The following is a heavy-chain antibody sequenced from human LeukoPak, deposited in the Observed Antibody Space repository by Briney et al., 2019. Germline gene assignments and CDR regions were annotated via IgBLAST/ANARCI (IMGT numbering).Heavy chain of an antibody. CDR3: AKDDTIYGSGTDWFDP. CDR1: GFTFSDYG. D-gene: IGHD3-10*01. J-gene: IGHJ5*02. CDR2: IQYDGNNK. V-gene: IGHV3-30*02. Sequence: GGSLRLSCAASGFTFSDYGMHWVRQASGKGLELVAFIQYDGNNKYYADSVKGRFTISRDNSKNTLYLQMNSLRAEDTAVYYCAKDDTIYGSGTDWFDPWGQGTLVTVSS.